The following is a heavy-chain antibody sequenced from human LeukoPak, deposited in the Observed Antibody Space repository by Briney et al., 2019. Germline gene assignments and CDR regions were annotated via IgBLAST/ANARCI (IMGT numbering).Heavy chain of an antibody. D-gene: IGHD3-22*01. CDR2: ISGSGGST. J-gene: IGHJ4*02. CDR3: ANPPGSGGYYPDFDY. V-gene: IGHV3-23*01. CDR1: GFTFSSYG. Sequence: GGSLRLSCAASGFTFSSYGMHWVRQAPGKGLEWVSAISGSGGSTYYADSVKGRFAISRDNSKNTLYLQMNSLRAEDTAVYYGANPPGSGGYYPDFDYGGREPLVTAPS.